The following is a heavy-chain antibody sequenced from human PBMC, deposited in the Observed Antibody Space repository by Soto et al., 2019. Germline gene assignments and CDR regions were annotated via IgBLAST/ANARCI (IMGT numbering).Heavy chain of an antibody. V-gene: IGHV3-49*05. D-gene: IGHD2-15*01. CDR1: GFTFRDYA. Sequence: QVVESGGGLVKPGQSLRLSCAGSGFTFRDYAVAWFRQTPGKGLKCIGFIRSERYGGTADYAASVRGRFVISRDDYPGVAYLQMDSLTSGDTGVYHCTMIPGNGRGAPFATWGRGTLVTVAS. CDR2: IRSERYGGTA. J-gene: IGHJ5*02. CDR3: TMIPGNGRGAPFAT.